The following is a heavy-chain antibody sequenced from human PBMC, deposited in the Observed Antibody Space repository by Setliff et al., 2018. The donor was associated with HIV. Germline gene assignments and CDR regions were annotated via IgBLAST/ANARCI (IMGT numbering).Heavy chain of an antibody. J-gene: IGHJ5*02. D-gene: IGHD6-19*01. V-gene: IGHV4-61*02. Sequence: SETLSLTCTVSGGSISSGSYYWSWIRQPAGKGLEWIGRIYTSGSTNYNPSLKSRVTISVDTSKNQFSLKLSSVTAADTAVYYCASSKSSGWYRNWFDPWGQGTLVTVSS. CDR2: IYTSGST. CDR3: ASSKSSGWYRNWFDP. CDR1: GGSISSGSYY.